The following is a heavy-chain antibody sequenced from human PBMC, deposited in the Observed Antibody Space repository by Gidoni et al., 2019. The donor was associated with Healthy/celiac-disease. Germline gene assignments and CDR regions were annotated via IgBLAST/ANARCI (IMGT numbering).Heavy chain of an antibody. CDR3: VGRRWLQFPREFDY. D-gene: IGHD5-12*01. CDR1: GFTVSSNY. J-gene: IGHJ4*02. CDR2: IYSGGST. Sequence: EVQLVETGGGLIQPGGSLRLSCAASGFTVSSNYMSWVRQAPGKGLGWVSVIYSGGSTYYADSVKGRFTISRDNSKNTLYLQMNSLRAEDTAVYYCVGRRWLQFPREFDYWGQGTLVTVSS. V-gene: IGHV3-53*02.